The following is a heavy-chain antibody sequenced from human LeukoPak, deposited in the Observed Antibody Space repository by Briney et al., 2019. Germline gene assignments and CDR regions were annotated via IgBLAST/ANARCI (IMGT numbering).Heavy chain of an antibody. CDR2: ISYDGTNK. J-gene: IGHJ6*02. V-gene: IGHV3-30-3*01. CDR1: GFTFSTYS. Sequence: GRSLRLSCAASGFTFSTYSIHWVRQAPGKGLEWVAVISYDGTNKYYADSVKGRFTISRDNSKNTLYLQMNSLRAEDTAVYYCALTHPGDSSGYYTRDTSYYYYYGMDVWGQGTTVTVSS. CDR3: ALTHPGDSSGYYTRDTSYYYYYGMDV. D-gene: IGHD3-22*01.